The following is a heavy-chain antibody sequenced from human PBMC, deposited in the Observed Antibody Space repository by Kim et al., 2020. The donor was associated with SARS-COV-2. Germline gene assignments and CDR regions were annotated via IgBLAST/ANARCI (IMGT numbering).Heavy chain of an antibody. D-gene: IGHD3-22*01. CDR2: ISSSGSTI. J-gene: IGHJ4*02. Sequence: GGSLRLSCAASGFTFSDYYMSWIRQAPGKGLEWVSYISSSGSTIYYADSVKGRFTISRDNAKNSLYLQMNSPRAEDTAVYYCAREGETDYYEQIDYWGQGTLVTVSS. V-gene: IGHV3-11*01. CDR1: GFTFSDYY. CDR3: AREGETDYYEQIDY.